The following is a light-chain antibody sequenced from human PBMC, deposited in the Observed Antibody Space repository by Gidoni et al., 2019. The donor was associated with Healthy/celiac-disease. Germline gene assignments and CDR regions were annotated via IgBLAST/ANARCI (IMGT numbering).Light chain of an antibody. V-gene: IGLV2-11*01. Sequence: QSALTQPRSVSGSPGQSVTTSCTGTSSDVGGYNYVSWYQQHPGKAPKLMIYDVSKRPSGVPDRFSGSKSGNTASLTISGLQAEDEADYYCCSYAGSYTPLFGGGTKLTVL. J-gene: IGLJ2*01. CDR3: CSYAGSYTPL. CDR1: SSDVGGYNY. CDR2: DVS.